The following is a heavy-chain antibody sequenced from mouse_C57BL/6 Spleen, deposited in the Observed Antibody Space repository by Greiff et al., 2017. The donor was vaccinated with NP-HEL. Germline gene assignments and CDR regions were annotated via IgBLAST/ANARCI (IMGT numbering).Heavy chain of an antibody. J-gene: IGHJ4*01. Sequence: QVQLQQSGAELVRPGASVTLSCKASGYTFTDYEMHWVKQTPVHGLEWIGAIDPETGGTAYNQKFKGKAILTADKSSSTAYMELRSLTSEDSAFYYCTSSYGQDYWGQGTSVTVSS. D-gene: IGHD1-1*01. CDR3: TSSYGQDY. CDR2: IDPETGGT. V-gene: IGHV1-15*01. CDR1: GYTFTDYE.